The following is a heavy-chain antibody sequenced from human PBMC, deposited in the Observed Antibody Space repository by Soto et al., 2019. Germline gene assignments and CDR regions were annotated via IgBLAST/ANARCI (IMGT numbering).Heavy chain of an antibody. CDR1: GFTFSSYA. Sequence: GVSLRLSCAASGFTFSSYAMHWVRQAPGKGLEWVAVISYDGSNKYYADSVKGRFTISRDNSKNTLYLQMNSLRVEDTAVYYCARGPSSLTRFDYWGQGTLVTVSS. CDR2: ISYDGSNK. D-gene: IGHD2-2*01. CDR3: ARGPSSLTRFDY. V-gene: IGHV3-30-3*01. J-gene: IGHJ4*02.